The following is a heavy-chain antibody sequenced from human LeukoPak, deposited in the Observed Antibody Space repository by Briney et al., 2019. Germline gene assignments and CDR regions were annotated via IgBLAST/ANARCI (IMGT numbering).Heavy chain of an antibody. CDR3: ASYDFWSGYYVDY. Sequence: SETLSLTCAVYGGSFSGYYWSWIRQPPGKGLEWIGEINHSGSTNYNLSLKSRVTISVDTSKNQFSLKLSSVTAADTAVYYCASYDFWSGYYVDYWGQGTLVTVSS. CDR2: INHSGST. CDR1: GGSFSGYY. J-gene: IGHJ4*02. V-gene: IGHV4-34*01. D-gene: IGHD3-3*01.